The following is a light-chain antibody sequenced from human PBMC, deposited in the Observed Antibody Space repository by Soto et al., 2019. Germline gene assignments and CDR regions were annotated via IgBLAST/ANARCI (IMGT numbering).Light chain of an antibody. Sequence: EVVMTQSPATLSVSPGERATLSCRASQSVSINVAWYQQNPGQAPRLLIYDASTRATDIPARFSGSGSGTEFTLTISSLQSEDFAVYYCQQYNNWPLYSVGQGTKLEIK. J-gene: IGKJ2*03. CDR3: QQYNNWPLYS. CDR1: QSVSIN. V-gene: IGKV3-15*01. CDR2: DAS.